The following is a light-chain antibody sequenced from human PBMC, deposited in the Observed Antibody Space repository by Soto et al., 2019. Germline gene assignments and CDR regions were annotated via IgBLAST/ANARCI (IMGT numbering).Light chain of an antibody. J-gene: IGKJ5*01. V-gene: IGKV3-20*01. CDR2: GAS. Sequence: EIVLTQSPGTLSLSPGERAPLSCRASQSVSNNYLAWYQHKPGQAPRLLIYGASNRATGIPDRFSGSGSGTDFTLTINRVEPEDFAVYYCQYYGSSHSNTFGQGTRLEIK. CDR3: QYYGSSHSNT. CDR1: QSVSNNY.